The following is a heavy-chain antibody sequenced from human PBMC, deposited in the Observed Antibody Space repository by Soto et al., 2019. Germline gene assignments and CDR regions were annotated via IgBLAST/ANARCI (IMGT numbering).Heavy chain of an antibody. CDR2: ISAYNGNT. D-gene: IGHD5-18*01. CDR1: GYTFTSYG. CDR3: ARVGGYSYGQSPRDAFDI. Sequence: GASVKVSCKASGYTFTSYGISWVRQAPGQGLEWMGWISAYNGNTNYAQKLQGRVTMTTDTSTSTAYMELRSLRSDDTAVYYCARVGGYSYGQSPRDAFDIWGQGTMVTVSS. V-gene: IGHV1-18*01. J-gene: IGHJ3*02.